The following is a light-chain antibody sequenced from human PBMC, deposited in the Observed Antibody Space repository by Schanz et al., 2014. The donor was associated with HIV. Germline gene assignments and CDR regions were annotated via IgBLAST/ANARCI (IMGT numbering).Light chain of an antibody. J-gene: IGLJ2*01. CDR1: SSDVGGYDY. CDR2: EVT. Sequence: QSALTQPRSVSGSPGQSVTISCTGTSSDVGGYDYVSWYQQHPGKAPKLMIYEVTKRPSGVPDRFSGSKAGNTASLTISRLQAADEADYYCSTFSGNATLFGGGTKLTVL. CDR3: STFSGNATL. V-gene: IGLV2-11*01.